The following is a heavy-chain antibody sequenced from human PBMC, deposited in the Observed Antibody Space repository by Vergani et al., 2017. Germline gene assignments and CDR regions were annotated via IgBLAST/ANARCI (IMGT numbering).Heavy chain of an antibody. J-gene: IGHJ4*02. V-gene: IGHV4-38-2*01. CDR2: IYHSGST. CDR3: ARHYYDSSGYYFDY. Sequence: QVQLQESGPGLVKPSENLSLTCAVSGYSISSGYYWGWIRQPPGKGLEWIGSIYHSGSTYYNPSLKSRVTISVDTSKNQFSLKLSSVTAADTAVYYCARHYYDSSGYYFDYWGQGTLVTVSS. D-gene: IGHD3-22*01. CDR1: GYSISSGYY.